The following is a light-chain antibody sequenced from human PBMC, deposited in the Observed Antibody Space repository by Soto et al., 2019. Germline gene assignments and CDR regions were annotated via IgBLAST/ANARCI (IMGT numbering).Light chain of an antibody. CDR3: HQGSTWPFT. CDR2: DAS. Sequence: EIVLTQSPATLSLSPGERATLSCRASPSISSYLAWYQQKPDQAPRLLIYDASNRATGIPARFSGSGSGTDFTLTISTLEPEDFAVYYCHQGSTWPFTFGPGTKVDIK. V-gene: IGKV3-11*01. J-gene: IGKJ3*01. CDR1: PSISSY.